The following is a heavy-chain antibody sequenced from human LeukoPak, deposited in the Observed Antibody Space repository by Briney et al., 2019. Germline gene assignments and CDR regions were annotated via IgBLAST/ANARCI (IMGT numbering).Heavy chain of an antibody. Sequence: SETLSLTCTVSGGSISSGDYYWSWIRQPPGKGLEWIGYIYYSGSTYYNPSLKSRVTISVDTSKNQFSLKLSSVTAADTAVYYCARAGDCTNGICYTADFDYWGQGTLVTVSS. J-gene: IGHJ4*02. V-gene: IGHV4-30-4*01. D-gene: IGHD2-8*01. CDR2: IYYSGST. CDR3: ARAGDCTNGICYTADFDY. CDR1: GGSISSGDYY.